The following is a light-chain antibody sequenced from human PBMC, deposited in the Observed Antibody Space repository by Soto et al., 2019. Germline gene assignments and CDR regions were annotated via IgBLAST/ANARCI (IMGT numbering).Light chain of an antibody. J-gene: IGKJ1*01. Sequence: EIVMTQSPATLSVSPGERATLSCRASQSVSSDLAWYHQKPGQAPRLLIYSASTRATGIPARFSGSGSGTEFTLTINSLQSEDFAVYYCQQYTNWPRTFCQGTKVEIK. CDR1: QSVSSD. CDR3: QQYTNWPRT. V-gene: IGKV3-15*01. CDR2: SAS.